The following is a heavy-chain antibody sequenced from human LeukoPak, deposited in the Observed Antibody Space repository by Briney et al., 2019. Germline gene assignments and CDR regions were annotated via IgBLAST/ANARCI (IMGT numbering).Heavy chain of an antibody. J-gene: IGHJ6*03. CDR2: INPNSGGT. CDR3: ARDRGYYGSGSTRRYYYYMDV. D-gene: IGHD3-10*01. Sequence: GASVKVSCKASGYTFTGYYVHWVRQAPGQGLEWMGWINPNSGGTNYAQKFQGRVTMTRDTSISTAYMELSRLRSDDTAVYYCARDRGYYGSGSTRRYYYYMDVWGKGTTVTISS. CDR1: GYTFTGYY. V-gene: IGHV1-2*02.